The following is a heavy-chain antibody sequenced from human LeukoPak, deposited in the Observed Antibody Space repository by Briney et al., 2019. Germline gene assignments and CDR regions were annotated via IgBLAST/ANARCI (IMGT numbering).Heavy chain of an antibody. J-gene: IGHJ4*02. CDR1: GFTFSSYS. CDR3: ALIAAAGTGSDY. D-gene: IGHD6-13*01. Sequence: GGSLRLSCAASGFTFSSYSMNWVRQAPGKGLEWVSSISSSSSYIYCADSVKGRFTISRDNAKNSLYLQMNSLRAEDTAVYYCALIAAAGTGSDYWGQGTLVTVSS. V-gene: IGHV3-21*01. CDR2: ISSSSSYI.